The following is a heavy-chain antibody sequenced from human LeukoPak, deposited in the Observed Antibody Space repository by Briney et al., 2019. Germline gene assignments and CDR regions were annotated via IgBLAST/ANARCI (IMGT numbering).Heavy chain of an antibody. CDR1: GFTFSGYA. CDR3: ARRSGAYYSFFDY. J-gene: IGHJ4*02. D-gene: IGHD1-26*01. V-gene: IGHV4-39*01. CDR2: VYYSGST. Sequence: GSLRLSCAASGFTFSGYAMSWIRQPPGKGLEWIGSVYYSGSTYYNSSLKSRVTISVDTSKNQFSLKLSFVTAADTAVYFCARRSGAYYSFFDYWGQGTLVTVSS.